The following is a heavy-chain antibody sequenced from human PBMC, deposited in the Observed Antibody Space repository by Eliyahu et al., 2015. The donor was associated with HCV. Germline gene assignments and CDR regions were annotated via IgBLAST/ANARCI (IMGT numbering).Heavy chain of an antibody. J-gene: IGHJ3*01. D-gene: IGHD2-15*01. CDR2: IYYSGNT. CDR3: ARGRAAVGFDL. Sequence: QVQLQESGPGLVKPSQTLSLTCTVSGGSISSGAYYWSWIRQHPGKGLEWIGYIYYSGNTYYNPSLKSRVTISVDTSKNQFSLRLSSVTAADTAVYFCARGRAAVGFDLWGQGTMVTVS. V-gene: IGHV4-31*03. CDR1: GGSISSGAYY.